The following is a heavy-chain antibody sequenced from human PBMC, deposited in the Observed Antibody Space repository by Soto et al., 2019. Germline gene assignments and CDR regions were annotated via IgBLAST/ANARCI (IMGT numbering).Heavy chain of an antibody. D-gene: IGHD3-10*02. V-gene: IGHV4-61*01. CDR2: ISYSGRT. Sequence: PSETLSLTCTVSGDSVSSGYYYWSWIRQPPGKGLEWIGYISYSGRTNYNPSLKSRVTLSVDMFKNQFSLKLSSVTAADTAVYYCARNADFSMFFFDYWGQGTLVTVSS. J-gene: IGHJ4*02. CDR3: ARNADFSMFFFDY. CDR1: GDSVSSGYYY.